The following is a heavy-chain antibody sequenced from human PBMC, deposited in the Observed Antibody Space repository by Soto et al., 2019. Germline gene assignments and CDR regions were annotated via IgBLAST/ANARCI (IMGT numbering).Heavy chain of an antibody. CDR3: AICSQIFGGRVEYDGYYYDGMDV. CDR2: INPNSGGT. D-gene: IGHD3-3*01. Sequence: ASVKVSCKASGYTFTGYYMHWVRQAPGQGLEWMGWINPNSGGTNYAQKFQGRVTMTRDTTISTAYMELSRLRSDDTAGYYCAICSQIFGGRVEYDGYYYDGMDVWGQGTTVTVSS. CDR1: GYTFTGYY. V-gene: IGHV1-2*02. J-gene: IGHJ6*02.